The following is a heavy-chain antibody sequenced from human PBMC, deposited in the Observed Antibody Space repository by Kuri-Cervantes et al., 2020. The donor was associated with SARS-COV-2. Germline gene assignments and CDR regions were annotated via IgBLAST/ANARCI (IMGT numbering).Heavy chain of an antibody. CDR3: ASHRSNYDRSFDY. Sequence: GESLKISCAASGFTFSSYSMNWVRQAPGKGLEWVSSISSSSSYIYYADSVKGRFTISRDNSKNTLYLQMDSLRAEDTAVYYCASHRSNYDRSFDYWGQGTLVTVSS. V-gene: IGHV3-21*04. D-gene: IGHD4-11*01. J-gene: IGHJ4*02. CDR2: ISSSSSYI. CDR1: GFTFSSYS.